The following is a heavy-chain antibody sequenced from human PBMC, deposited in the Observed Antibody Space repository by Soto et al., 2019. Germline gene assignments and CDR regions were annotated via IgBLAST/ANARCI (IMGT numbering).Heavy chain of an antibody. Sequence: PSETLSLTCTVSGDSINNYYWNWSRQPPGKGLEWIVYYYYSGSTNYNPSLKSRVTISVDTAKNQFSLRLRSVTAADTAVYYCEGDVRGGSYRFDYWGQGTLVTVSS. CDR3: EGDVRGGSYRFDY. CDR2: YYYSGST. CDR1: GDSINNYY. J-gene: IGHJ4*02. D-gene: IGHD1-26*01. V-gene: IGHV4-59*08.